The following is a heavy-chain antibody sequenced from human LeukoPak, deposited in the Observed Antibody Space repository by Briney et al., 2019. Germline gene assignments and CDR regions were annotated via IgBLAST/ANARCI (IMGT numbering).Heavy chain of an antibody. CDR2: MNPNSGNT. J-gene: IGHJ3*02. D-gene: IGHD1-26*01. Sequence: ASVKVSCKASGYTFTSYDINWVRQATGQGLEWMGWMNPNSGNTVYAQKCQGRVTMTRNTSISTAYMELSSLRSEDTAVYYCARGRSGSYARRHDAFDIWGQGTMVTVSS. V-gene: IGHV1-8*01. CDR3: ARGRSGSYARRHDAFDI. CDR1: GYTFTSYD.